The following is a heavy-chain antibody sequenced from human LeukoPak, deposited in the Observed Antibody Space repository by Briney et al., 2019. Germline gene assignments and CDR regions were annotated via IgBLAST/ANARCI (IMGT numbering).Heavy chain of an antibody. V-gene: IGHV4-34*01. J-gene: IGHJ5*02. CDR1: GGSFSGYY. Sequence: PSETLSLTCAVYGGSFSGYYWSWIRQPPGKGLEWIGEINHSGSTNYNPSLKSRVTISVDTSKNQFSLKLSSVTAADTAVYYWARLTMIVVVDWFDPWGQGTLVTVSS. D-gene: IGHD3-22*01. CDR2: INHSGST. CDR3: ARLTMIVVVDWFDP.